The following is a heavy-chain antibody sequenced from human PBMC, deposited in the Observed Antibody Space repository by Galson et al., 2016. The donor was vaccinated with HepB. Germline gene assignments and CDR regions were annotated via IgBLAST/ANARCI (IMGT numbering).Heavy chain of an antibody. CDR3: AKDTRSGFYSPWFDP. Sequence: SLRLSCAASGFTFSNYAMSWVRQAPGKGLEWVSAISGSGGSPYYADPVKGRFTISRDNSKNTLYLQMNSLRVEDTALSYCAKDTRSGFYSPWFDPWGQGTLVTVSS. J-gene: IGHJ5*02. V-gene: IGHV3-23*01. D-gene: IGHD3-3*01. CDR2: ISGSGGSP. CDR1: GFTFSNYA.